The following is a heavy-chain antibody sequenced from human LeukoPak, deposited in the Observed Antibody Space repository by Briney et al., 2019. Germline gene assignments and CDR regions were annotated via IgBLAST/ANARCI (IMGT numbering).Heavy chain of an antibody. CDR3: ARGSAFDGYCAAGACNSAYFDH. J-gene: IGHJ4*02. CDR1: GDSFNRHF. V-gene: IGHV4-34*09. D-gene: IGHD2-2*03. Sequence: SETLSLTCAVYGDSFNRHFWSWLRQSPARGLEWIGEVNYRGSSIYSPSVKTRVTVSVDTSKKQISLTLKSVTAADTATYFCARGSAFDGYCAAGACNSAYFDHWGQGTPVIVTA. CDR2: VNYRGSS.